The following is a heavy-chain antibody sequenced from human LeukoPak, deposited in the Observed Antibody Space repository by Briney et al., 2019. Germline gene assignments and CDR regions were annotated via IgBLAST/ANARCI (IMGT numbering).Heavy chain of an antibody. V-gene: IGHV1-2*02. Sequence: ASVRVSSKASGYTFTGYYMHWVRQAPGQGLEWMGWINPNSGGTNYAQKFQGRVTITRDTSISTAYMELSRLRSDDTAVYYCARDGVGANDYWGQGTLVTVSS. J-gene: IGHJ4*02. CDR1: GYTFTGYY. D-gene: IGHD1-26*01. CDR3: ARDGVGANDY. CDR2: INPNSGGT.